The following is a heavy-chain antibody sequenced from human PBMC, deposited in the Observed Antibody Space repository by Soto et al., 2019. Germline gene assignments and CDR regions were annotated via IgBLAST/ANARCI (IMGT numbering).Heavy chain of an antibody. CDR1: GFTFSSYA. CDR2: ISGSGTST. V-gene: IGHV3-23*01. D-gene: IGHD2-2*01. CDR3: AKENTPDFGHYVDS. J-gene: IGHJ4*02. Sequence: EVQLLESGGGLVQPGGSLRLSCAASGFTFSSYAMSWVRQAPGEGLEWVSSISGSGTSTYYADSVKGRFTISRDNSKDTMYLQMNSLRAEDTALYFCAKENTPDFGHYVDSWGQGTLVTVSS.